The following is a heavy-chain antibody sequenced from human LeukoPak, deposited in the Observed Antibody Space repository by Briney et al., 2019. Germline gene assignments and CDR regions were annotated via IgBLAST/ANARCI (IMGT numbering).Heavy chain of an antibody. V-gene: IGHV3-11*04. CDR2: ISSSGGTI. CDR1: GFTFSDYY. Sequence: GGSLRLSCAASGFTFSDYYMTWIRQAPGQGPEWISYISSSGGTIFYADSVKGRFTISRDNAKNSVYLQVNSLRAEDTAVYYCIHGDHGLDYWGQGTLVTVSA. J-gene: IGHJ4*02. D-gene: IGHD4-17*01. CDR3: IHGDHGLDY.